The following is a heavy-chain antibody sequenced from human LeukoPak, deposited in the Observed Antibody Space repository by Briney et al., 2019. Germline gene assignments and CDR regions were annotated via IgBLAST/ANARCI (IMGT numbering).Heavy chain of an antibody. Sequence: GGSLRLSCAASGFIFSSYAMSWVRQAPGKGLEWVSGISGSGGSTYYADSVKGRFTISRDNSKNTLYLQMNSLRAEDTAVYYCAKSWVTDWYFDLWGRGTLVTVSS. CDR1: GFIFSSYA. J-gene: IGHJ2*01. CDR2: ISGSGGST. V-gene: IGHV3-23*01. CDR3: AKSWVTDWYFDL. D-gene: IGHD4-23*01.